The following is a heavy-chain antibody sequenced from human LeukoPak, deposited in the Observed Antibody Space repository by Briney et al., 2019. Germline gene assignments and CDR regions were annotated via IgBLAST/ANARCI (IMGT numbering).Heavy chain of an antibody. J-gene: IGHJ4*02. D-gene: IGHD3-10*01. V-gene: IGHV3-23*01. CDR2: ISGSGGST. CDR1: GFTFSSYW. CDR3: GFGETRPLFDY. Sequence: PGGSLRLSWAASGFTFSSYWMSWVRQAPGKGLEWVSAISGSGGSTYYADSVKGRFTISRDNSKNTLYLQMNSLRAEDTAVYYCGFGETRPLFDYWGQGTLVTVSS.